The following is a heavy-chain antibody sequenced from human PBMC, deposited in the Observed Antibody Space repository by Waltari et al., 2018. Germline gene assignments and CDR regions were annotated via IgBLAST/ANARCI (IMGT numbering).Heavy chain of an antibody. V-gene: IGHV4-4*02. CDR3: ARDRGRGLYLDA. J-gene: IGHJ5*02. CDR1: GDSVTSPNW. CDR2: VLSTGKT. D-gene: IGHD2-15*01. Sequence: QLQLQESGPGLVKPSGTLSLSCAVSGDSVTSPNWWSWGRQSPPRGLEWIGQVLSTGKTNYSPSFASRVTMSLDASNNQFSLKVTSATAADTAVYYCARDRGRGLYLDAWGPGTLVTVSP.